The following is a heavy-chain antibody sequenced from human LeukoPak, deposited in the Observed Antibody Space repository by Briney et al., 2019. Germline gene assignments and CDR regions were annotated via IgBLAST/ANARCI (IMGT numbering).Heavy chain of an antibody. Sequence: GGSLRLSCAASGFTFSSYAMSWVRQAPGKGLEWVSAISGSGGSTYYADSVKGRFTISRDNSKNTLYLQMNSLRAEDTAVYYCAKETLYYDFWSGYLTYWGHGTLVTVSS. D-gene: IGHD3-3*01. J-gene: IGHJ4*01. V-gene: IGHV3-23*01. CDR2: ISGSGGST. CDR1: GFTFSSYA. CDR3: AKETLYYDFWSGYLTY.